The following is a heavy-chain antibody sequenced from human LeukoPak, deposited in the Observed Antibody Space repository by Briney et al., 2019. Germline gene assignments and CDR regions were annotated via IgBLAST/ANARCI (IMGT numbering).Heavy chain of an antibody. V-gene: IGHV3-30*02. D-gene: IGHD3-3*01. CDR1: GFTFSSYG. CDR3: AKVFTIFGVVIGY. CDR2: IRYDGSNK. Sequence: GGSLRLSCAASGFTFSSYGMHWVRQAPGKGLEWVAFIRYDGSNKYYADSVKGRFTISRDNSKNTLYLQMNSLRAEDTAVYYCAKVFTIFGVVIGYWGQGTLVTVSS. J-gene: IGHJ4*02.